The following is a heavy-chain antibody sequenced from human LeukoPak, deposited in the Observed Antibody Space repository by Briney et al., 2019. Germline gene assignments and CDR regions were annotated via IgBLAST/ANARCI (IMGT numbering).Heavy chain of an antibody. Sequence: SETLSLTCTVSGGSISSYYWSWIRQPPGKGLEWIGYIYYSGSTNYNPSLKSRVTISVDTSKNQFSLKLSSVTAADTAVYYCARGTTYYYDSSGYFREYYFDYWGQGTLVTVSS. CDR3: ARGTTYYYDSSGYFREYYFDY. CDR2: IYYSGST. D-gene: IGHD3-22*01. J-gene: IGHJ4*02. CDR1: GGSISSYY. V-gene: IGHV4-59*01.